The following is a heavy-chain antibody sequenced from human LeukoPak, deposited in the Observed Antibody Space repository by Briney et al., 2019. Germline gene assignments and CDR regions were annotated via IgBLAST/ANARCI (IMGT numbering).Heavy chain of an antibody. CDR2: INTDGSST. V-gene: IGHV3-74*01. Sequence: AGGSLRLSCAPSGFTFSNFGIHWVRQAPGKGLVWVSRINTDGSSTSYADSVKGRFTISRDNAKNTLYLQMNSLRAEDTAVYYCASTAYGYFDYWGQGTLVTVSS. J-gene: IGHJ4*02. CDR3: ASTAYGYFDY. CDR1: GFTFSNFG. D-gene: IGHD4-17*01.